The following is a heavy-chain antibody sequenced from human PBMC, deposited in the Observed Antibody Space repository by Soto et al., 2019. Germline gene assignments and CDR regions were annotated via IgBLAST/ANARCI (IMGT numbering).Heavy chain of an antibody. CDR3: ARKVTYFDQ. CDR2: IYDGGKT. CDR1: GVSISSGGYY. J-gene: IGHJ4*02. V-gene: IGHV4-31*03. D-gene: IGHD3-10*01. Sequence: QVQLQESGPGLVKPSQTLSLTCIVSGVSISSGGYYWSWIRQHPGKGLEWIGYIYDGGKTFYNPSLKSRLTILVDPSKNQFSLKLTSVTAADTAVYYCARKVTYFDQWGQGTVVTVSS.